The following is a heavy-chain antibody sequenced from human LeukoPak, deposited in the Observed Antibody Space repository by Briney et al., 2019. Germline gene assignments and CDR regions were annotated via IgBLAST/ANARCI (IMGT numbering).Heavy chain of an antibody. CDR3: ARVQYQLLYRGHFDS. CDR2: ISAYNANT. V-gene: IGHV1-18*01. CDR1: GYTLSNYA. J-gene: IGHJ4*02. Sequence: ASVTVSCKASGYTLSNYALSWMRQAPGQGREWMGLISAYNANTNYAQKLQGRVTMTTDTSTNTAYMELRRQRYDDTAVYYCARVQYQLLYRGHFDSWGQGTLVTVSS. D-gene: IGHD2-2*02.